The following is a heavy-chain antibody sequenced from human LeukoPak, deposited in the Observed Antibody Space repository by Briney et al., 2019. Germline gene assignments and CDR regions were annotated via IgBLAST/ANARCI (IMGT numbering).Heavy chain of an antibody. V-gene: IGHV4-4*02. CDR1: GGSISSSNW. CDR3: ARSIQLWLRYYYYYMDV. Sequence: PSETLSLTCAVSGGSISSSNWWSWVRQPPGKGLEWIGEINHSGSTNYNPSLKSRVTISVDTSKNQFSLKLSSVTAADTAVYYCARSIQLWLRYYYYYMDVWGKGTTVTISS. D-gene: IGHD5-18*01. J-gene: IGHJ6*03. CDR2: INHSGST.